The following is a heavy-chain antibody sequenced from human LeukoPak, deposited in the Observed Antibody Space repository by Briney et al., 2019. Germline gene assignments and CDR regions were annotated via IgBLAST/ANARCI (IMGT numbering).Heavy chain of an antibody. J-gene: IGHJ4*02. D-gene: IGHD3-22*01. Sequence: GGSLRLSCAASGFTFSSYAMHWVRQAPGKGLEYVSAISSNGGSTYYANSVKGRFAISRDNSKNMLYLQMGSLRAEDMAVYYCARVFYDSSGYYYDYWGQGTLVTVSS. CDR3: ARVFYDSSGYYYDY. CDR1: GFTFSSYA. V-gene: IGHV3-64*01. CDR2: ISSNGGST.